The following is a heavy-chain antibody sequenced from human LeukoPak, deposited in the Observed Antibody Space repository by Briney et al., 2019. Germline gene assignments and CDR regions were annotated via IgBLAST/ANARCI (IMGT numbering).Heavy chain of an antibody. J-gene: IGHJ4*02. CDR3: ARGLRYFDWLLSFDY. D-gene: IGHD3-9*01. CDR1: GYTFTGYY. V-gene: IGHV1-2*02. CDR2: INPNSGGT. Sequence: ASVKVSCKASGYTFTGYYMHWVRQAPGQGLEWMGRINPNSGGTNYAQKFQGRVTMTRDTSISTAYMELSRLRSDDTAVYYCARGLRYFDWLLSFDYWGQGTLVTVSS.